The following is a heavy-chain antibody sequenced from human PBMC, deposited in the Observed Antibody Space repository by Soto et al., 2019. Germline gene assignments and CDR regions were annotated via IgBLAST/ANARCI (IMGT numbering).Heavy chain of an antibody. CDR3: ARECSRFTISKYYYYYYGMDV. D-gene: IGHD3-9*01. V-gene: IGHV4-34*01. J-gene: IGHJ6*02. CDR2: INHSGST. Sequence: SETLSLTCAVYGGSFSGYYWSWIRQPPGKGLEWIGEINHSGSTYYNPSLKSRVTISVDTSKNQFSLKLSSVTAADTAVYYCARECSRFTISKYYYYYYGMDVWGQGTTVTVSS. CDR1: GGSFSGYY.